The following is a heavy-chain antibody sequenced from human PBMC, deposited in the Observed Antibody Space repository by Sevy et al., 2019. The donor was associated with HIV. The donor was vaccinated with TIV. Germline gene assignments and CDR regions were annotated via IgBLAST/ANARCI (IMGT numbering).Heavy chain of an antibody. D-gene: IGHD5-12*01. CDR1: GYSISSGYY. J-gene: IGHJ6*02. CDR3: AREIGRVGDSSGYDLQHSENYYYGMDV. Sequence: SETLSLTCAVSGYSISSGYYWGWIRQPPGKGLEWIGSIYHSGSTYYNPSLKSRVTISVDTSKNQFSLKLSSVTAADTAVYYCAREIGRVGDSSGYDLQHSENYYYGMDVWGQGTTVTVSS. CDR2: IYHSGST. V-gene: IGHV4-38-2*02.